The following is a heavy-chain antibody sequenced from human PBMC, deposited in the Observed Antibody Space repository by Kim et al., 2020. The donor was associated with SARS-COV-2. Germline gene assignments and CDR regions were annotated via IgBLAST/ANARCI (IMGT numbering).Heavy chain of an antibody. CDR2: IYYSGST. J-gene: IGHJ4*02. CDR3: ARVPDWSSGGGAQLDY. D-gene: IGHD2-21*01. Sequence: SETLSLTCTVSGGSISSYYWSWIRQPPGKGLEWIGYIYYSGSTNYNPSLKSRVTISVDTSKNQFSLKLSSVTAADTAVYYCARVPDWSSGGGAQLDYWGQGTLVTVSS. CDR1: GGSISSYY. V-gene: IGHV4-59*13.